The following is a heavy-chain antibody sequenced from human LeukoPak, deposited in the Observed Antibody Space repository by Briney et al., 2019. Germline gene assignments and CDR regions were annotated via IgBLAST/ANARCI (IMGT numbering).Heavy chain of an antibody. Sequence: GGSLRLSCAASGFTFSNAWMSWVRQAPGKGLEWVANIKEDGSQKYYVDSVRGRFTISRDNADNSLYLQMNSLTAEDTAVYYCVRYRREGLYYFDYWGQGTLVTVSS. CDR3: VRYRREGLYYFDY. CDR1: GFTFSNAW. CDR2: IKEDGSQK. J-gene: IGHJ4*02. V-gene: IGHV3-7*01.